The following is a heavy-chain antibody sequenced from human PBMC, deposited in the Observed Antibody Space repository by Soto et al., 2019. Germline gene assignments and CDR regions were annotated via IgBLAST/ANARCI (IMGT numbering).Heavy chain of an antibody. Sequence: SVKVSCKASGGTFSSYTISWVRQAPGQGLEWMGRIIPILGIANYAQKFQGRVTITADKSTSTAYMELSSLRSEDTAVYYCARKNPQYQLPSAWFDPWGQGTLVTVSS. CDR2: IIPILGIA. D-gene: IGHD2-2*01. CDR3: ARKNPQYQLPSAWFDP. J-gene: IGHJ5*02. CDR1: GGTFSSYT. V-gene: IGHV1-69*02.